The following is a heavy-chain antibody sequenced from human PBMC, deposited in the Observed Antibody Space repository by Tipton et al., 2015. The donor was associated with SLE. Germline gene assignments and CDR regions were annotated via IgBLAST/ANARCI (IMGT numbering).Heavy chain of an antibody. CDR1: GGSISGTY. V-gene: IGHV4-59*08. CDR2: IFHGGTT. CDR3: ARHPYIAAAFDY. Sequence: LRLSCTVSGGSISGTYWSWIRQPPGKGLEWIGYIFHGGTTYYNPSLESRVTISVDTSKNQFSLKLRSVTAADTAIYYCARHPYIAAAFDYWGQGTLVTVSS. D-gene: IGHD3-16*01. J-gene: IGHJ4*02.